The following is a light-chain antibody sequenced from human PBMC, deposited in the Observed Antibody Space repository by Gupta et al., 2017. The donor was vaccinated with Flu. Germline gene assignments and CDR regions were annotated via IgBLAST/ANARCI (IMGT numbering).Light chain of an antibody. CDR1: SSDVGGYNY. Sequence: QSALTRPASVSGSPGQSITISCPGTSSDVGGYNYVSWYQQHPGKAPKLMIYEVSNRPSGVSNRFSGSKSGNTAPLTISGLQAEDEADYYCSSYASSSTPVVFGGGTKLTVL. V-gene: IGLV2-14*01. CDR3: SSYASSSTPVV. CDR2: EVS. J-gene: IGLJ2*01.